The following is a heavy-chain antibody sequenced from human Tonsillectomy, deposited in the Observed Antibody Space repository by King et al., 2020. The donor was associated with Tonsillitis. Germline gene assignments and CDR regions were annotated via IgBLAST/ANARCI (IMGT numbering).Heavy chain of an antibody. CDR3: ARVIPYDYDSSGYYLGPFDY. J-gene: IGHJ4*02. CDR2: IYYSGST. Sequence: VQLQESGPGLVKPSETLSLTCTVSGGSISSYYWSWIRQPPGKGLEWIGYIYYSGSTNYNPSLKSRVTISVDTSKNQFSLKLSSVTAADTAVYYCARVIPYDYDSSGYYLGPFDYWGQGTLVTVSS. V-gene: IGHV4-59*01. CDR1: GGSISSYY. D-gene: IGHD3-22*01.